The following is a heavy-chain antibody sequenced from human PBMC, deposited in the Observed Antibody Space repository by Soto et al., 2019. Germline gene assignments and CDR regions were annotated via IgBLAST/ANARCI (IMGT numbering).Heavy chain of an antibody. CDR3: AARFSSSWYSEYYSYFYMVS. V-gene: IGHV3-23*01. J-gene: IGHJ6*03. CDR2: ISGSGGST. Sequence: GRSLRLSCAASGFTFSSYAMSWVRQAPGKGLEWVSAISGSGGSTYYADSVKGRFTISRDNSKNTLYLQMNSLRAEDTAVYYCAARFSSSWYSEYYSYFYMVSWGKAITV. D-gene: IGHD6-13*01. CDR1: GFTFSSYA.